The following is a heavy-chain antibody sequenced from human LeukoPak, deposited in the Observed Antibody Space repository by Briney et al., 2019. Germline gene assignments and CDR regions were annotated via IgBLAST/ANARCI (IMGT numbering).Heavy chain of an antibody. CDR1: GGSISSGGYY. CDR3: ARENDRYGRIDY. D-gene: IGHD5-18*01. J-gene: IGHJ4*02. V-gene: IGHV4-30-2*01. Sequence: SETLSLTCTVSGGSISSGGYYWSWIRQPPGKGLEWIGYIYHSGSTYYNPSLKSRVIISMDTSKNQFSLRLRSVTAADAAVYYCARENDRYGRIDYWGQGTLVTVSS. CDR2: IYHSGST.